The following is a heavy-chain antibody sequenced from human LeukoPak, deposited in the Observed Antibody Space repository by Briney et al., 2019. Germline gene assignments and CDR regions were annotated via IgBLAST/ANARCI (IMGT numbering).Heavy chain of an antibody. V-gene: IGHV4-59*08. CDR1: GGPTRTYS. CDR2: FFYNGTT. J-gene: IGHJ6*03. Sequence: PSETLSLTCTVSGGPTRTYSWSWIRQSPVKGLEWIGCFFYNGTTTYNPSLKSRVTVSVDTSKNQFSLKLSSVTAADTAVYYCARHPTGLSAMDVWGKGTTVAVSS. D-gene: IGHD1-14*01. CDR3: ARHPTGLSAMDV.